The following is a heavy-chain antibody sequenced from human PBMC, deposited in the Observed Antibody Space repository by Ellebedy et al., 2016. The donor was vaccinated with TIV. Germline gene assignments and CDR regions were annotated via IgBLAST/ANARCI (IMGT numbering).Heavy chain of an antibody. CDR3: ARGSQESNSGMDV. V-gene: IGHV3-74*01. CDR1: GFTFSSYW. J-gene: IGHJ6*02. Sequence: GGSLRLSCAASGFTFSSYWMHWVRQAPGKGLVWVSRIKGDGSITDYADSVKGRFTISRDNAKNTLYLQMNSLRAEDTAVYYSARGSQESNSGMDVWGQGTTVTVSS. D-gene: IGHD4-11*01. CDR2: IKGDGSIT.